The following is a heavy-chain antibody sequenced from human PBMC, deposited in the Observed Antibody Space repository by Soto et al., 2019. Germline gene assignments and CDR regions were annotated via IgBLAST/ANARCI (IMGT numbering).Heavy chain of an antibody. CDR2: IYYSGST. J-gene: IGHJ4*02. V-gene: IGHV4-31*03. D-gene: IGHD3-10*01. Sequence: SETLSLTCTVSGGSISSGGYYWTWIRQHPGKGLEWIGYIYYSGSTYYNPSLKSRVTISLDTSKNQFSLKLTSVTAADTAVYYCARDSSFGEPFDYWGQGTQVTVSS. CDR1: GGSISSGGYY. CDR3: ARDSSFGEPFDY.